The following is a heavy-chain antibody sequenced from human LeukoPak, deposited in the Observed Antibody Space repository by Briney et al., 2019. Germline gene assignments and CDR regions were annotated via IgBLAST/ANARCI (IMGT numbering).Heavy chain of an antibody. CDR1: GGSISRHL. Sequence: SETLSLTCSDSGGSISRHLWSWIRQPPGKGLDWIASIHYSGRTKYNPSLQSRVTISIGTSENNFSLKLTSVTAADTAVYYCARLLDNDSSGDPDTFDMWGQGTVVSVSS. CDR3: ARLLDNDSSGDPDTFDM. V-gene: IGHV4-59*11. D-gene: IGHD3-22*01. CDR2: IHYSGRT. J-gene: IGHJ3*02.